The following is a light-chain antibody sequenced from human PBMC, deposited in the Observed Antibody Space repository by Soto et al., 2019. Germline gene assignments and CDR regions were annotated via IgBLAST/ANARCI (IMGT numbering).Light chain of an antibody. CDR1: QSVDTF. CDR3: QVRTEWPPFMYS. J-gene: IGKJ2*01. Sequence: EILLTQSPATLSLSPGERATPSCTASQSVDTFLAWYQQKPGRTPRLLIYDTSNRATGIPPRFSGSGSGTDCNVTISLFGPEDFAVYYCQVRTEWPPFMYSFGQGTKLEVK. V-gene: IGKV3-11*01. CDR2: DTS.